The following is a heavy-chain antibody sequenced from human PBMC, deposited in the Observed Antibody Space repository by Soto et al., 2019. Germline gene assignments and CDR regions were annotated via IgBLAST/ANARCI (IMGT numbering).Heavy chain of an antibody. Sequence: SETLSLTCTVSGGSISSYYWSWIRQPPGKGLEWIGYIYYSGSTNYNPSLKSRVTISVDTSKNQFSLKLSSVTAADTAVYYCARLRSQYSGYGFRPYYFDYWGQGTLVTVSS. J-gene: IGHJ4*02. V-gene: IGHV4-59*08. CDR3: ARLRSQYSGYGFRPYYFDY. D-gene: IGHD5-12*01. CDR2: IYYSGST. CDR1: GGSISSYY.